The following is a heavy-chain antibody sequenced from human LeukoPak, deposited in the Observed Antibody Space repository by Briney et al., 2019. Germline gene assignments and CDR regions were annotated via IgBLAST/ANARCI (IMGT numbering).Heavy chain of an antibody. V-gene: IGHV1-2*02. Sequence: ASVKVSCKASGYTFTSYYMHWVRQAPGQGLEWMGWINPNSGGTNYAQKFQGRVTMTRDTSISTAYMELSRLRSDDTAVYYCARDVRGLLWFGEFMFDYWGQGTLVTVSS. CDR2: INPNSGGT. D-gene: IGHD3-10*01. CDR1: GYTFTSYY. CDR3: ARDVRGLLWFGEFMFDY. J-gene: IGHJ4*02.